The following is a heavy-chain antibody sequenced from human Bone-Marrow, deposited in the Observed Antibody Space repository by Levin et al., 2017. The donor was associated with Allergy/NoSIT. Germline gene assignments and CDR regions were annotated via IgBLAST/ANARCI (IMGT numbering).Heavy chain of an antibody. V-gene: IGHV3-7*01. CDR3: ARDGNFYDGTYYYDTFDF. J-gene: IGHJ3*01. Sequence: SCVGSELTFDNHGIHWVRQAPGKGLEWVANIKGDGSKQFYLDSVKGRFTISRDNAKNSLYLQMNSLRAEDTAVYYCARDGNFYDGTYYYDTFDFWGQGTMVTVSS. D-gene: IGHD3-22*01. CDR2: IKGDGSKQ. CDR1: ELTFDNHG.